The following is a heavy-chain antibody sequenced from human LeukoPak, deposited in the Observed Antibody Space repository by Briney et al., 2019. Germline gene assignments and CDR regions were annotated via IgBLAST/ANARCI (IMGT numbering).Heavy chain of an antibody. D-gene: IGHD6-13*01. CDR3: AKAHYTGTAGTVAIDY. V-gene: IGHV3-7*01. J-gene: IGHJ4*02. CDR2: VKKDGSER. Sequence: GGSLRLSCAASGFTFSSYWMSWVRQAPGKGPEWVANVKKDGSERYHADSVKGRFTISRDNAKNSLYLQMSSLRAEDTAVYYCAKAHYTGTAGTVAIDYWGQGILVTVSS. CDR1: GFTFSSYW.